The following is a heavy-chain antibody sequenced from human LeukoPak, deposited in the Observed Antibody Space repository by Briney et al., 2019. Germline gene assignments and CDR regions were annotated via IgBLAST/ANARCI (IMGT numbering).Heavy chain of an antibody. V-gene: IGHV1-18*01. D-gene: IGHD1-26*01. Sequence: ASVKVSCKASGYTLTYNNISWVRQAPGQGLEWMGWISTYNGNTNYAQTLQGRVSMTTDTSTTTAYMELRSLRSDDTAVYYCARNWELDYWGQGTLVTVSS. CDR2: ISTYNGNT. J-gene: IGHJ4*02. CDR1: GYTLTYNN. CDR3: ARNWELDY.